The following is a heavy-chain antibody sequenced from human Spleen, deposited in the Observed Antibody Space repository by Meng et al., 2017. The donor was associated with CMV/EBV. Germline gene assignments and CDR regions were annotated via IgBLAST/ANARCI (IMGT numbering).Heavy chain of an antibody. CDR2: IKQDGSQK. CDR3: GRGGQSSSRSSLPN. D-gene: IGHD6-13*01. J-gene: IGHJ4*02. Sequence: GESLKISCAASGFTFSNAWMTWVRQTPGKGLEWVANIKQDGSQKYYVDSVKGRFTISRDNAKNSLYLQMNSLRAEDTAVYYCGRGGQSSSRSSLPNWGQGTLVTVSS. CDR1: GFTFSNAW. V-gene: IGHV3-7*01.